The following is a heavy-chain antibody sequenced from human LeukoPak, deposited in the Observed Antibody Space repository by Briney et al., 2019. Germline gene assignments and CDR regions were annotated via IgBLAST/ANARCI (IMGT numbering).Heavy chain of an antibody. V-gene: IGHV3-23*01. CDR3: AKVRAPRRFEYCFDY. Sequence: GGSLRLSCAASGFTFSSYAMSWVRQAPGKGLEWVSAISGSGGSTYYADSVKGRFTISRDNSKNTLYLQMNSLRAEDTAVYYCAKVRAPRRFEYCFDYWGQGTLVTVSS. J-gene: IGHJ4*02. CDR2: ISGSGGST. D-gene: IGHD3-16*01. CDR1: GFTFSSYA.